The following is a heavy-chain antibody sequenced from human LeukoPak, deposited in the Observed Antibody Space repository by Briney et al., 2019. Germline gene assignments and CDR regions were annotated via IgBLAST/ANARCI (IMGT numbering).Heavy chain of an antibody. CDR2: IVVGSGNT. D-gene: IGHD3-3*01. J-gene: IGHJ4*02. V-gene: IGHV1-58*01. CDR1: GFTFTNSA. Sequence: GTSVKVSCKASGFTFTNSAVQWVRQARGQRLEWIGWIVVGSGNTNYAQKFQERVAITRDMSTSTAYMELSSLRSEDTAVYYCAATHDFWSGYYSFDYWGQGTLVTVSS. CDR3: AATHDFWSGYYSFDY.